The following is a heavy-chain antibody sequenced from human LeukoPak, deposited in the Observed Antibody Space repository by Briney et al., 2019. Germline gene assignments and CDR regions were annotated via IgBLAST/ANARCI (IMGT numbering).Heavy chain of an antibody. CDR3: AKDRSVAGNYYYYGMDV. CDR2: ISYDGGNK. D-gene: IGHD6-19*01. V-gene: IGHV3-30*18. J-gene: IGHJ6*04. Sequence: GGSLRLSCAASGFTLSSYGMHWVSQAPGKGLEWEAVISYDGGNKYYADSVKGRFTISRDNSKNTLYLQMNSLRAEDTAVYYCAKDRSVAGNYYYYGMDVWGKETTVTVSS. CDR1: GFTLSSYG.